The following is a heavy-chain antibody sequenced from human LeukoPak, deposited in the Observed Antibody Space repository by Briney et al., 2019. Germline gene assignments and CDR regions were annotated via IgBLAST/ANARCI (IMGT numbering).Heavy chain of an antibody. V-gene: IGHV3-20*04. CDR3: AREDSFLPH. CDR2: INWNGGRI. J-gene: IGHJ4*02. Sequence: GGSLRLSCAASGLYIDNYGMSWVRQAPGKGLEWVSGINWNGGRIVYADSVKGRFTISRDNTKNSLYLQMNSLRVDDTAMYYYAREDSFLPHWGQGVQVTVSS. CDR1: GLYIDNYG. D-gene: IGHD4-11*01.